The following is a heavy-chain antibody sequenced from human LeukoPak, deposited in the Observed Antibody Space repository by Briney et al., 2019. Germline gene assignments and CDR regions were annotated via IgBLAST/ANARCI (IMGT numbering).Heavy chain of an antibody. CDR3: AKARNYDILTGLSDY. V-gene: IGHV3-30*02. D-gene: IGHD3-9*01. CDR1: GFTFNNFG. Sequence: GGSLRLSCAASGFTFNNFGMHWVRQAPGKGLEWVSFIGYEGVHKYYADSVKGRFTISKDNSKATLYLQMNSLRPEDTAVYYCAKARNYDILTGLSDYWGQGTLVTVSS. J-gene: IGHJ4*02. CDR2: IGYEGVHK.